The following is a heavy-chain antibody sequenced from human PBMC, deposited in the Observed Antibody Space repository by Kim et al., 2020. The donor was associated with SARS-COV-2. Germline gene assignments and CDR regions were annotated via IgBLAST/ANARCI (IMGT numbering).Heavy chain of an antibody. D-gene: IGHD5-12*01. CDR2: ISSSSSYI. Sequence: GGSLRLSCAASGFTFSSYSMNWVRQAPGKGLEWVSSISSSSSYIYYADSVKGRFTISRDNAKNSLYLQMNSLRAEDTAVYYCARVSQRWLQSNTIDYWGQGTLVTVSS. CDR3: ARVSQRWLQSNTIDY. J-gene: IGHJ4*02. V-gene: IGHV3-21*01. CDR1: GFTFSSYS.